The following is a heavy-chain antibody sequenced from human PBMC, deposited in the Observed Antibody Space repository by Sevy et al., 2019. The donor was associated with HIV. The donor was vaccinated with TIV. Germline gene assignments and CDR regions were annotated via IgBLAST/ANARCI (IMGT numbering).Heavy chain of an antibody. J-gene: IGHJ5*02. CDR2: SVSKINGGIV. CDR3: TTILGGSTGS. CDR1: GFTFNSAY. D-gene: IGHD3-16*01. V-gene: IGHV3-15*04. Sequence: GSLRLSCAASGFTFNSAYMNWVRQAPGKGLEWVGRSVSKINGGIVNYAAPVKGRFIISRDDSKNTLFLQMNTLRIEDTAMYYCTTILGGSTGSWGQGTLVTVSS.